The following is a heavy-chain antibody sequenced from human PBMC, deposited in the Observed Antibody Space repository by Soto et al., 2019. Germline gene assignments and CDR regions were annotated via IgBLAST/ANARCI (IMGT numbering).Heavy chain of an antibody. CDR2: IWYDGSNK. CDR1: GFTFSSYG. J-gene: IGHJ6*02. Sequence: QVQLVESGGGVVQPGRSLRLSCAASGFTFSSYGMHWVRQAPGKGLEWVAVIWYDGSNKYYADSVKGRFTISRDNSKNTLYLQMNRLRAEDTAVYYCARGDYGDYGYYYYGMDVWGQGTTVTVSS. CDR3: ARGDYGDYGYYYYGMDV. V-gene: IGHV3-33*01. D-gene: IGHD4-17*01.